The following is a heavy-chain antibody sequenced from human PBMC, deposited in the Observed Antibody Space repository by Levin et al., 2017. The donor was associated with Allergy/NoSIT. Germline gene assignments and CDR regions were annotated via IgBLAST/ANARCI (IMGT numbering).Heavy chain of an antibody. CDR3: ARHGLYDSSGFDP. J-gene: IGHJ5*02. D-gene: IGHD3-22*01. CDR2: IYYSGST. Sequence: SETLSLTCTVSGDSISSSSYFWAWIRQPPGKGLEWIGTIYYSGSTYYKPSLKSRVTISVDTSKNQFSLKLSSVTAADTAVYYCARHGLYDSSGFDPWGLGTLVTVSS. V-gene: IGHV4-39*01. CDR1: GDSISSSSYF.